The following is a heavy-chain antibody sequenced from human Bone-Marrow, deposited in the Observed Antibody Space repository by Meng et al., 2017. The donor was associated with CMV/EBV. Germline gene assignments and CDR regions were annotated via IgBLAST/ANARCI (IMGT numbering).Heavy chain of an antibody. CDR2: ISSSSSYI. Sequence: ETLSLTCAGSGFIFTNYWMGWVRQAPGKGLEWVSSISSSSSYIYYADSMKGRFTISRDNAKNSLYLQMNSLRAEDTAVYYCARGRGRGLEPYYYYGMDVWGQGTTVTVSS. J-gene: IGHJ6*02. CDR1: GFIFTNYW. CDR3: ARGRGRGLEPYYYYGMDV. D-gene: IGHD3-3*01. V-gene: IGHV3-21*01.